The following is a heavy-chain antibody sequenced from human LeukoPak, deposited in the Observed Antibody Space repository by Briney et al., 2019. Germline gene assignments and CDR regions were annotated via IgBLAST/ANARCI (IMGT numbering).Heavy chain of an antibody. V-gene: IGHV3-23*01. CDR3: AKAYYNSGSYYSFDY. Sequence: GGPLRLSCAASGFTFSSYAMSWVRQAPGKGLEWVSSISGSGGSTYYADSVKGRFTISRDNSKNTLYLQMNSLRAEDTAVYYCAKAYYNSGSYYSFDYWGQGTLVTVSS. D-gene: IGHD3-10*01. CDR2: ISGSGGST. CDR1: GFTFSSYA. J-gene: IGHJ4*02.